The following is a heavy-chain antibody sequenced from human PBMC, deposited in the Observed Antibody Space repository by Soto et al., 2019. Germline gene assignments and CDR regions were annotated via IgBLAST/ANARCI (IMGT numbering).Heavy chain of an antibody. D-gene: IGHD2-21*02. J-gene: IGHJ5*02. V-gene: IGHV2-26*01. CDR3: ALIKACSRTDGYFAAFAP. Sequence: GFSISKNKLGVSCVRQPPGKALEWLAHIFSSDDKSYSTSLRSRLTISKDTSRSQVVLTMTNLDPMDSATYYCALIKACSRTDGYFAAFAPRLQRTLVTGSP. CDR2: IFSSDDK. CDR1: GFSISKNKLG.